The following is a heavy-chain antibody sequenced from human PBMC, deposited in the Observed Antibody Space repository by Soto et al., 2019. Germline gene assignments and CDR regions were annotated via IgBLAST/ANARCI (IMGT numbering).Heavy chain of an antibody. J-gene: IGHJ3*02. CDR1: GFTFSYYS. CDR2: ISRSSTTI. CDR3: ARPLTAHGSVLSNGAFDI. V-gene: IGHV3-48*02. D-gene: IGHD2-8*01. Sequence: EVQLVESGGGLVQPGGSLRLSCAASGFTFSYYSMNWVRQAPGKGLEWVSDISRSSTTIYYADSVKGRFTISRDDAKNSLYLQMNSLRDDDTAVYYCARPLTAHGSVLSNGAFDIWGQGTMVTVSS.